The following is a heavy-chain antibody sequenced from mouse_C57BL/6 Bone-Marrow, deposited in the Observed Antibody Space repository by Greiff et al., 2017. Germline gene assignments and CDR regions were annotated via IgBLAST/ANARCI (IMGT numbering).Heavy chain of an antibody. CDR2: IDPENGDT. J-gene: IGHJ1*03. V-gene: IGHV14-4*01. Sequence: VQLKQSGAELVRPGASVKLSCTASGFNIKDDYMHWVKQRPEQGLEWIGWIDPENGDTEYASKFQGKATIPADTSSNTAYLQLSSLTSEDTAVYYCTGGLLTGVWGTGTTVTVSS. CDR1: GFNIKDDY. CDR3: TGGLLTGV. D-gene: IGHD2-3*01.